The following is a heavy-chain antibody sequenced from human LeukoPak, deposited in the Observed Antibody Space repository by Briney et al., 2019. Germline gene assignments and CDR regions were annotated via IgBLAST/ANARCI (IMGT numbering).Heavy chain of an antibody. D-gene: IGHD1-26*01. Sequence: ASVKVSCKASGYTFTSYDINWVRQATGQGLEWMGWMNPNSGNTGYAQKFQGRVTMTRNTSISTAYMELSSLRSEDTAVYYCARGPPLIVGATTWFDPWGQGTLVTVSS. J-gene: IGHJ5*02. CDR3: ARGPPLIVGATTWFDP. CDR1: GYTFTSYD. CDR2: MNPNSGNT. V-gene: IGHV1-8*01.